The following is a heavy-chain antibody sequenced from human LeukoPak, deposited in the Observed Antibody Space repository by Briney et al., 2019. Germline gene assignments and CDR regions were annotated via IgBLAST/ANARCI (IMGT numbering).Heavy chain of an antibody. CDR1: GYSFTDYY. V-gene: IGHV1-2*02. CDR2: INANRGGT. Sequence: ASVKVSCKASGYSFTDYYLHWVRQAPGQGLEWMGWINANRGGTNYAQKFQGRVTMTRDTSISTAYMELSRLRSDDTAVYYRAREPPPYSSGYYYYYYYMDVWGKGTTVTISS. CDR3: AREPPPYSSGYYYYYYYMDV. J-gene: IGHJ6*03. D-gene: IGHD3-22*01.